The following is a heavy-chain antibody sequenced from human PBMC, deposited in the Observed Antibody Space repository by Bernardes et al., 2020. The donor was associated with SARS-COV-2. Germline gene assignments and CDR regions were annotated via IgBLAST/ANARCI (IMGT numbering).Heavy chain of an antibody. CDR3: ARGQVVVPTRAGENYYYYYGMDV. Sequence: SETLSLTCGVHGGSLSGHYWSWIRKTPGKGLEWIGEINSSGSTKYNPSLKSRVTISVDTSKGQLCLKLSSVTAADTAVYYCARGQVVVPTRAGENYYYYYGMDVWGQGTTVTVSS. D-gene: IGHD2-2*01. CDR2: INSSGST. J-gene: IGHJ6*02. CDR1: GGSLSGHY. V-gene: IGHV4-34*01.